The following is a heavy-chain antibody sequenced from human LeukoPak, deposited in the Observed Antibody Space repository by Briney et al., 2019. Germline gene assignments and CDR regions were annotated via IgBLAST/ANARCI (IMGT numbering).Heavy chain of an antibody. CDR2: IIPIFGTA. J-gene: IGHJ6*03. CDR3: ARGPGGYYYYYYYMDV. Sequence: ASVKVSCKASGGTFSSYAISWVRQAPGQGLEWMGGIIPIFGTANYAQKFQGRVTITTDESTSTAYMGLSSLRSEDTAVYYCARGPGGYYYYYYYMDVWGKGTTVTVSS. V-gene: IGHV1-69*05. D-gene: IGHD1-1*01. CDR1: GGTFSSYA.